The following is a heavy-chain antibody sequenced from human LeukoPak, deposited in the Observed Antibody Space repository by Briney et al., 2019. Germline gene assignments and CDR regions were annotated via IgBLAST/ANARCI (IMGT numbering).Heavy chain of an antibody. CDR1: GFTFSSYG. CDR3: AKGSKSIAARPVDY. Sequence: GSLRLSCAASGFTFSSYGMHWVRQAPGKGLEWVSLISWDGGSTYYADSVKGRFTISRDNSKNSLYLQMNSLRAEDTALYYCAKGSKSIAARPVDYWGQGTLVTVSS. V-gene: IGHV3-43D*03. D-gene: IGHD6-6*01. CDR2: ISWDGGST. J-gene: IGHJ4*02.